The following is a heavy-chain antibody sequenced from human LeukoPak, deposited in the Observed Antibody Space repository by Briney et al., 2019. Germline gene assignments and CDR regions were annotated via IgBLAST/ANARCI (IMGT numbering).Heavy chain of an antibody. CDR3: AKALTYCSSTSCYKGYYYYYGMDV. V-gene: IGHV3-48*01. D-gene: IGHD2-2*02. Sequence: GGSLRLSCAASGFTFSTYSMNWVRQAPGKGLEWVSYISSSSSTIYYADSVKGRFTISRDNAKNSLYLQMNSLRAEDTAVYYCAKALTYCSSTSCYKGYYYYYGMDVWGQGTTVTISS. CDR1: GFTFSTYS. CDR2: ISSSSSTI. J-gene: IGHJ6*02.